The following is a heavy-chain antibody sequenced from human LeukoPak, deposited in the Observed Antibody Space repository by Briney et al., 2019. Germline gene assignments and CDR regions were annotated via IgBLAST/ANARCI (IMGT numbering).Heavy chain of an antibody. Sequence: GGSLRLSCAASGFTFSSYSMNWVRQAPGKGLEWVSYISSSSSTIYYADSVKGRFTISRDNAKNSLYLQMNSLRDEDTAVYYCARDLSVRGVIPNYIDYWGQGTLVTVSS. D-gene: IGHD3-10*01. CDR3: ARDLSVRGVIPNYIDY. CDR1: GFTFSSYS. J-gene: IGHJ4*02. CDR2: ISSSSSTI. V-gene: IGHV3-48*02.